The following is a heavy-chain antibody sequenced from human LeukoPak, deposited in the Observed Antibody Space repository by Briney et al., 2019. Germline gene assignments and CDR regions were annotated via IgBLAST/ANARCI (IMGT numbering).Heavy chain of an antibody. CDR2: IISDGSST. D-gene: IGHD7-27*01. CDR3: ARSWANFDF. J-gene: IGHJ4*02. Sequence: PGGSLRLSCAASGFTFRGYWMHWVRQVPGKGLVWVSRIISDGSSTTYADSVKGRFTISRDNARDSVYMQMNSLRPEDTAVYYCARSWANFDFWGQGTLVTVSS. CDR1: GFTFRGYW. V-gene: IGHV3-74*01.